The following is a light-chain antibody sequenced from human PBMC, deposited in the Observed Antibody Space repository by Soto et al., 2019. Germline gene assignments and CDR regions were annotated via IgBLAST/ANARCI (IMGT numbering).Light chain of an antibody. J-gene: IGKJ2*01. CDR3: QQRSNWPPEYT. Sequence: EIVWTQSPATLSLSPGERATLSCRASQSVSSYLAWYQQKPGQAPRLLIYDASNRATGIPARFSGSGSGTDFTLTISSLEPEDFAVYYCQQRSNWPPEYTFGQGTKLEIK. CDR1: QSVSSY. CDR2: DAS. V-gene: IGKV3-11*01.